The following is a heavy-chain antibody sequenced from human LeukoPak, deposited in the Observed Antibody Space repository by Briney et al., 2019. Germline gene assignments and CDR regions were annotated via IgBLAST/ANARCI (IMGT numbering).Heavy chain of an antibody. J-gene: IGHJ4*02. D-gene: IGHD3-9*01. V-gene: IGHV3-23*01. CDR1: GFTVSSNY. CDR3: AKWGDYDVLTGYYVSDF. CDR2: ISGRSGST. Sequence: GGSLRLSCAASGFTVSSNYMSWVRQAPGKGLEWVSAISGRSGSTYYADSVKGRFTISRDSSKNTLYLQMNSLRADDTAVYYCAKWGDYDVLTGYYVSDFWGQGTLVTVSS.